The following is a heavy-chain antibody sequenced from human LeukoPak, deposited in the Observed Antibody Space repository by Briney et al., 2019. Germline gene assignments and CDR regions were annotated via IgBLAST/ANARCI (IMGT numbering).Heavy chain of an antibody. CDR2: ISGSGGST. D-gene: IGHD2-2*01. V-gene: IGHV3-23*01. Sequence: PGGSLRLSCAASVFTFSSYAMSWVRQAPGKGLEWVSAISGSGGSTYYADSVKGRFTISRDNSKNTLYLQMNSLRAEDTAVYYCAKRRYCSSTSCSGFDYWGQGTLVTVSS. J-gene: IGHJ4*02. CDR3: AKRRYCSSTSCSGFDY. CDR1: VFTFSSYA.